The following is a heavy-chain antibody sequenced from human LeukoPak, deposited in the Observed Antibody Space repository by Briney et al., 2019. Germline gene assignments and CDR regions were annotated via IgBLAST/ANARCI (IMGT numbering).Heavy chain of an antibody. V-gene: IGHV4-59*01. D-gene: IGHD2-2*01. CDR3: ARAQNIVVPAAKQYYYYMDV. CDR2: IYCSGST. J-gene: IGHJ6*03. Sequence: SETLSLTCTVSGGSISSYYWSWIRQPPGKGLEWIGYIYCSGSTNYNPSLKSRVTISVDTSENQFSLKLSSVTAADTAVYYCARAQNIVVPAAKQYYYYMDVWGKGTTVTVSS. CDR1: GGSISSYY.